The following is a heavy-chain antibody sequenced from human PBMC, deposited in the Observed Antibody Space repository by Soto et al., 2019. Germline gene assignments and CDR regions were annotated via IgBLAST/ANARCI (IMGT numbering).Heavy chain of an antibody. V-gene: IGHV3-23*01. Sequence: GGSLRLSCEVSGFTFSSYAMSWVRQAPGKGLEWVAAISGTGVSAQYADSVKGRFTISRDNSKNTLNLQMDGLRAEDSAVYYCAKPRLVAGLIKYVDFANWGQGTLVTVS. D-gene: IGHD6-19*01. CDR2: ISGTGVSA. CDR1: GFTFSSYA. CDR3: AKPRLVAGLIKYVDFAN. J-gene: IGHJ4*02.